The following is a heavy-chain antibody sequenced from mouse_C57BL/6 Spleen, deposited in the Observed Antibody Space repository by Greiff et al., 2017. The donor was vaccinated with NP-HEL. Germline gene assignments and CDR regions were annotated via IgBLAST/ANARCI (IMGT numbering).Heavy chain of an antibody. CDR2: IDPSDSET. CDR1: GYTFTSYW. D-gene: IGHD2-2*01. J-gene: IGHJ2*01. V-gene: IGHV1-52*01. Sequence: QVQLQQPGAELVRPGSSVKLSCKASGYTFTSYWMHWVKQRPIQGLEWIGNIDPSDSETHYNQKFKDKATLTVDKSSSTAYMQLSSLTSEDSAVYYCARSEDYGCFDYWSQGTTLTVSS. CDR3: ARSEDYGCFDY.